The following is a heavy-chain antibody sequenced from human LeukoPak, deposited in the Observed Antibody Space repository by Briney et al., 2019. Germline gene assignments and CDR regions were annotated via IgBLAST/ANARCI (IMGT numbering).Heavy chain of an antibody. Sequence: SETLSLTCTVSGDSISNGGYYWSWIRLHPGKGLEWVGYIYDSGTNYYSPALQSRGSNSVDTADNQSSLRLKSLTAGDTGVYYCARGGERRGFDYWGQGTLVTVSS. CDR3: ARGGERRGFDY. V-gene: IGHV4-31*03. CDR1: GDSISNGGYY. D-gene: IGHD6-25*01. CDR2: IYDSGTN. J-gene: IGHJ4*02.